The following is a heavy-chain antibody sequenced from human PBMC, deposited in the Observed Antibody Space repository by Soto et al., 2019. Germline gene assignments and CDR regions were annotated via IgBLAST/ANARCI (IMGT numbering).Heavy chain of an antibody. CDR3: ARAFTGSSPFWGLDV. V-gene: IGHV1-3*01. CDR2: INPGDPNT. J-gene: IGHJ6*02. D-gene: IGHD6-6*01. Sequence: GASVKVSCKASGYTFPSYAMHWVRQAPGQRLEWMGWINPGDPNTKYSQKFQDRVTITRDTSASTAYMELSSLRSEDTAVYYCARAFTGSSPFWGLDVWGQGTTVTFSS. CDR1: GYTFPSYA.